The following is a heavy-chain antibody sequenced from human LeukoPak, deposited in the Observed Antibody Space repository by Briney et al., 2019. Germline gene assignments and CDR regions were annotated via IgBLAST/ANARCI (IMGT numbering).Heavy chain of an antibody. CDR1: GYTFTGYY. CDR3: ARTVSPAGTTHDAFDI. V-gene: IGHV1-2*02. CDR2: INPNSGGT. Sequence: ASVKVSCKASGYTFTGYYMHWVRQAPGQGLEWMGWINPNSGGTNYAQKFQGRVTMTRDTSISTAYMELSRLRSDDTAVYYCARTVSPAGTTHDAFDIWGQGTMVTVSS. D-gene: IGHD6-13*01. J-gene: IGHJ3*02.